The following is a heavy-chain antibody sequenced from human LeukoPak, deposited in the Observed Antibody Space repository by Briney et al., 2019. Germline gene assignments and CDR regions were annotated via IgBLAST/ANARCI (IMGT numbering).Heavy chain of an antibody. D-gene: IGHD3-3*01. CDR3: ARVLWSGYFIDP. CDR2: INHSGST. V-gene: IGHV4-34*01. J-gene: IGHJ5*02. Sequence: SETLSLTCAVYGGSFSGYYWSWIRQPPGKGLEWIGEINHSGSTNYNPSLKSRVTISVDTSKNQFSQKLSSVTAADTAVYYCARVLWSGYFIDPWGQGTLVTVSS. CDR1: GGSFSGYY.